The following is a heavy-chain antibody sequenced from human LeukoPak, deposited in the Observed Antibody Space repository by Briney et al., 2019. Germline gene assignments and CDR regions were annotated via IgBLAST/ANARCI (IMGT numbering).Heavy chain of an antibody. CDR3: ASLGGYQGGNFDY. D-gene: IGHD1-26*01. J-gene: IGHJ4*02. CDR1: GYSISIGNH. CDR2: IFPSGTP. Sequence: SETXXLTCTVSGYSISIGNHWGWIRPPPEKGLEWIGSIFPSGTPYYNPSLKSRVTISIDTSKNQFSLRLSSVTAADTAMYYCASLGGYQGGNFDYWGQGTLLTVSS. V-gene: IGHV4-38-2*02.